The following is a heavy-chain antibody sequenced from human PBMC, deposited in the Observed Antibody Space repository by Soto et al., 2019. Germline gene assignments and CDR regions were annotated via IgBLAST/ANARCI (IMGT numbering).Heavy chain of an antibody. CDR1: GFTFSSHE. CDR2: IWYDGSNK. CDR3: ARDLDY. V-gene: IGHV3-33*01. J-gene: IGHJ4*02. Sequence: QVQLVESGGGVVQPGRSLRLSCAASGFTFSSHEMHWVRQAPGKGLEWVALIWYDGSNKYYTDSVKGRFTISRDKSKDTLYLQMNSLRTEDTAVYYCARDLDYWGQGTLVTVSS.